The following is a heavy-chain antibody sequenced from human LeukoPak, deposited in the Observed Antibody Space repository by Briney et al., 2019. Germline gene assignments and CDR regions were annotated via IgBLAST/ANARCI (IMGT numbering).Heavy chain of an antibody. V-gene: IGHV3-30*04. CDR2: LSYDGSNK. CDR1: GFTFSSYA. J-gene: IGHJ3*01. D-gene: IGHD3-10*02. CDR3: AKFFTGEYVRAFDV. Sequence: GGSLRLSCAASGFTFSSYAMHWVRQAPGKGLEWVAVLSYDGSNKYHADFVKGRFTISRDNSKNTLYLQMNSLRAEDTAVYYCAKFFTGEYVRAFDVWGQGTMVTVSS.